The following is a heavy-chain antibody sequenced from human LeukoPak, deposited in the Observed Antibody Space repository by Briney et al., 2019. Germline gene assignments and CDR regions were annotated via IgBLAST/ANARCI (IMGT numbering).Heavy chain of an antibody. J-gene: IGHJ1*01. Sequence: ASVKVSCKVSGYTLTELSMHWVRQAPGKGLEWMGGFDPEDGETIYAQKFQGRVTMTEDTSTDTAYMELSSLRSEDTAVYYCATEGERASYGDYVSYFQHRGQGTLVTVSS. V-gene: IGHV1-24*01. CDR2: FDPEDGET. D-gene: IGHD4-17*01. CDR1: GYTLTELS. CDR3: ATEGERASYGDYVSYFQH.